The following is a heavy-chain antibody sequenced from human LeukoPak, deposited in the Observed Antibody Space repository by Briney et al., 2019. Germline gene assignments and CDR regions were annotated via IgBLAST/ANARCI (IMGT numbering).Heavy chain of an antibody. Sequence: ASVKVSCKASGGTFSSYAISWVRQAPGQGLEWMGRIIPILGIANYAQKFQGRVTITADKSTSTAYMELSSLRSEDTAVYYCARERHYYGSGSTQDYWGQGTLVTVSS. CDR1: GGTFSSYA. CDR3: ARERHYYGSGSTQDY. CDR2: IIPILGIA. D-gene: IGHD3-10*01. V-gene: IGHV1-69*04. J-gene: IGHJ4*02.